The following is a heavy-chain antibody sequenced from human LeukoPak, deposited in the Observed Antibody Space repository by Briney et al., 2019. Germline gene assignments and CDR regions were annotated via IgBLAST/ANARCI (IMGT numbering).Heavy chain of an antibody. CDR3: ARFSSIAAAFDY. CDR2: IYTSGTT. Sequence: SETLSLTCTVSGGSISNYYWSWLRQPAGKGLEWLGRIYTSGTTPYNPSLKTRVTMSVDTSKNQFSLNLSSVTAADTAVYYCARFSSIAAAFDYWGRGTLVTVSS. V-gene: IGHV4-4*07. J-gene: IGHJ4*02. CDR1: GGSISNYY. D-gene: IGHD6-13*01.